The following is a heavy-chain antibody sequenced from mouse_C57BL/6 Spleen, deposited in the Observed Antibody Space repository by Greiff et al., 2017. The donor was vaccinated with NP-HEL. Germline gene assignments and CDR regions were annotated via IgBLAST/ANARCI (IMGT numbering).Heavy chain of an antibody. J-gene: IGHJ3*01. CDR2: IDPSDSYT. CDR1: GYTFTSYW. V-gene: IGHV1-50*01. D-gene: IGHD2-5*01. Sequence: VQLQQPGAELVKPGASVKLSCKASGYTFTSYWMQWVKQRPGQGLEWIGEIDPSDSYTNYNQKFKGKATLTVDTSSSTAYMQLSSLTSEDSAVYYCARYYSNLAGFAYWGQGTLVTVSA. CDR3: ARYYSNLAGFAY.